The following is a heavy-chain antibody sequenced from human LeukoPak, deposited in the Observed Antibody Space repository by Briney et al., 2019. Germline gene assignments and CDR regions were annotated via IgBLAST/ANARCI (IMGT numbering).Heavy chain of an antibody. J-gene: IGHJ4*02. CDR3: ARVDYRSASYSFAY. CDR1: GFNVGDKY. V-gene: IGHV3-53*01. Sequence: GGSLRLSCAASGFNVGDKYMGWVRQAPGKGLEWVSVLHSGGNSYYADSVRGRFTVSRDHSLNTLYLQMSSLRVEDTAVYYCARVDYRSASYSFAYWGQGTLLTVSS. CDR2: LHSGGNS. D-gene: IGHD2-2*01.